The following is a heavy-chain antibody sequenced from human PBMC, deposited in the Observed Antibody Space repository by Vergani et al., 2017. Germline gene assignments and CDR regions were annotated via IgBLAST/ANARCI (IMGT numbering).Heavy chain of an antibody. D-gene: IGHD3-10*01. Sequence: QVQLQESGPGLVKPSQTLSLTCSFSGGSLDIHSQTWGWIRQPAGEGLEWIGLIDVKGNSNFSPSLESRVTMSADASRGRFSLNLRSVTTSDTAVYYCARDVEPTMVRGVIGDYWGQGTLVTVSS. J-gene: IGHJ4*02. CDR3: ARDVEPTMVRGVIGDY. CDR2: IDVKGNS. V-gene: IGHV4-61*02. CDR1: GGSLDIHSQT.